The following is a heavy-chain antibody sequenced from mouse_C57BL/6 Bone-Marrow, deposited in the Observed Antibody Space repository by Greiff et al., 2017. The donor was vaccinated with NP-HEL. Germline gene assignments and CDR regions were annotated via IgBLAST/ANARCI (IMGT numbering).Heavy chain of an antibody. Sequence: DVKLVESGPGLAKPSQTLSLTCSVTGYSITSDYWNWIRKFPGNKLEYMGYISYSGSTYYNPSLKSRISITRDTSKNQYYLQLNSVTTEDTATYYCARWSYGSTRGFAYWGQGTLVTVSA. J-gene: IGHJ3*01. D-gene: IGHD1-1*01. CDR1: GYSITSDY. CDR3: ARWSYGSTRGFAY. V-gene: IGHV3-8*01. CDR2: ISYSGST.